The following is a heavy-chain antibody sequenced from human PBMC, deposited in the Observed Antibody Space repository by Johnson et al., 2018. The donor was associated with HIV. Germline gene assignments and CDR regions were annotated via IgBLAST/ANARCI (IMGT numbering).Heavy chain of an antibody. D-gene: IGHD6-6*01. V-gene: IGHV3-9*01. Sequence: VQLVESGGGLVQPGRSLRLSCAASGFTFDDYAMHWVRQAPGKGLEWVSGISWNRGSIGYADSVKGRFTISRDNAKNSLYLQMNSLRAEDTALYYCASLVGSSSGEAFDMWGQGTLVTVPA. CDR2: ISWNRGSI. CDR1: GFTFDDYA. CDR3: ASLVGSSSGEAFDM. J-gene: IGHJ3*02.